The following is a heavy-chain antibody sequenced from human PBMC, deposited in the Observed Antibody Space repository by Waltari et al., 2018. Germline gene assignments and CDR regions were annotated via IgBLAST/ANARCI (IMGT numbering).Heavy chain of an antibody. Sequence: QLQLQESGPGLVKPSETLSLTCTVSGGSIRSSSYYWGWIRPPPGKGLEWIGSIYYSGSTYYNPSLKSRVTISVDTSKNQFSLKLSSVTAADTAVYYCARQTLWFGELQNAFDIWGQGTMVTVSS. D-gene: IGHD3-10*01. CDR1: GGSIRSSSYY. J-gene: IGHJ3*02. V-gene: IGHV4-39*01. CDR3: ARQTLWFGELQNAFDI. CDR2: IYYSGST.